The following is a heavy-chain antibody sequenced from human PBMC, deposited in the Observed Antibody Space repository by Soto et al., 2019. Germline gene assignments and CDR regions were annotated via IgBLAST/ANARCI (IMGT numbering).Heavy chain of an antibody. D-gene: IGHD3-3*01. V-gene: IGHV3-11*01. Sequence: QVQLVESGGGLVKPGGSLRLSCAASGFTFSDYYMSWIRQAPGKGLEWVSYISSSGSTIYYADSVKGRFSISRDNAKNSLYLQMNSLRAEETAVYYCARGDLELRFLEWFGGYYMDVWGKGTTVTVSS. CDR2: ISSSGSTI. CDR1: GFTFSDYY. CDR3: ARGDLELRFLEWFGGYYMDV. J-gene: IGHJ6*03.